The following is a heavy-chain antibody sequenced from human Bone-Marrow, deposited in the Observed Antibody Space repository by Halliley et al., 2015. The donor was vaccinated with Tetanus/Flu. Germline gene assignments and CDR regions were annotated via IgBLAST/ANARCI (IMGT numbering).Heavy chain of an antibody. CDR2: GRHE. V-gene: IGHV3-30*07. CDR3: ARDSRHFAVVAATGRDFGLDV. D-gene: IGHD2-21*02. J-gene: IGHJ6*02. Sequence: GRHEDDAASGKGRFPIIRDTSKNTLYLQMNSLRVEDTAVYYCARDSRHFAVVAATGRDFGLDVWGQGTTVTVSS.